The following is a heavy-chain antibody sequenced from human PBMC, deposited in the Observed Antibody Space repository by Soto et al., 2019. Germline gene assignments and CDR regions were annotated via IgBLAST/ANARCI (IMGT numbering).Heavy chain of an antibody. Sequence: ESGGGLVQPGGSLRLSCAASGFTFSSYAMSWVRQAPGKGLEWVSAISGSGGSTYYADSVKGRFTISRDNSKNTLYLQMNSLRGEDTAGYYCAKVIAAAGTGYWFDPWGQGTLVTVSS. CDR2: ISGSGGST. V-gene: IGHV3-23*01. CDR1: GFTFSSYA. D-gene: IGHD6-13*01. J-gene: IGHJ5*02. CDR3: AKVIAAAGTGYWFDP.